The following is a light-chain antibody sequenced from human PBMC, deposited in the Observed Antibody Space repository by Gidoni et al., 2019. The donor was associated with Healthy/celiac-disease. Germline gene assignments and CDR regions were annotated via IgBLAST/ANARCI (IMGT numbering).Light chain of an antibody. CDR1: KLGDKY. J-gene: IGLJ3*02. Sequence: SYELTQPPSVFVSPGQTARITCSGDKLGDKYACWYQQKPRQSPVLVIYQDSKRPSGIPERFSGSNSGNTATLTISGTQAMDEADYYCQAWDSSTSWGFGGGTKLTVL. CDR2: QDS. CDR3: QAWDSSTSWG. V-gene: IGLV3-1*01.